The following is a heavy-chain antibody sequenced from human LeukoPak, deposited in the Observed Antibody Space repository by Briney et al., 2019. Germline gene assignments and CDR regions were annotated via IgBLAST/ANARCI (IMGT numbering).Heavy chain of an antibody. Sequence: GGSLRLSCAASGFTVNSNYMSWVRQAPGRGLEWASVIYSGGSTYYADSVKGRFTISRDNSKNTLYLQMNSLRAEDTAVYYCARDLSSSWYNFMDYWGQGTLVTVSS. CDR1: GFTVNSNY. V-gene: IGHV3-66*02. J-gene: IGHJ4*02. D-gene: IGHD6-13*01. CDR3: ARDLSSSWYNFMDY. CDR2: IYSGGST.